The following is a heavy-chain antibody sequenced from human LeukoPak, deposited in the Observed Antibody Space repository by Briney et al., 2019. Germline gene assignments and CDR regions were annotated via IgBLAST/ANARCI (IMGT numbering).Heavy chain of an antibody. V-gene: IGHV3-74*01. J-gene: IGHJ4*02. CDR1: GFSFSNFW. CDR2: ISSDGSTT. CDR3: AKEQDDFYPDY. Sequence: GGSLRLSCAASGFSFSNFWMHWVRQAPGKGLVCVSHISSDGSTTTYADSVKGRFTISRDNAENTLFLQMTSLRAEDTAVYYCAKEQDDFYPDYWGQGTLVTVSS. D-gene: IGHD3-3*01.